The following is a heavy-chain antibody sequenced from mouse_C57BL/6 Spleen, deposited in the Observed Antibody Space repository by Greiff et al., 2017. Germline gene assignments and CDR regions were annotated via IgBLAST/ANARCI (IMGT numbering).Heavy chain of an antibody. CDR3: ARCDGYYCAMDY. D-gene: IGHD2-3*01. CDR1: GYTFTSSG. V-gene: IGHV1-61*01. Sequence: QVPLKPSGAELVRPGSSVKLSRKASGYTFTSSGLDWVKQRPGQGLEWIGNIYPSDSEPHYNQKFKDKATLTVDKSSSTAYMQLSSLTSEDSAVYYCARCDGYYCAMDYGGQGTSVTVSS. CDR2: IYPSDSEP. J-gene: IGHJ4*01.